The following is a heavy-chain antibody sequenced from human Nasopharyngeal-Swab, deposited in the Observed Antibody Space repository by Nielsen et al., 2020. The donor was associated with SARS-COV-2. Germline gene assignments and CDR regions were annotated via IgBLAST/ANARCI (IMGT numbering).Heavy chain of an antibody. CDR3: ASGLAYCDILTGYQYDAFDI. J-gene: IGHJ3*02. CDR2: IYYSGST. V-gene: IGHV4-39*07. D-gene: IGHD3-9*01. Sequence: WIRQPPGKGLEWIGSIYYSGSTYYNPSLKSRVTISVDTSKNQLSPKLSSVTAADTAVYYCASGLAYCDILTGYQYDAFDIWGQGTMVTVSS.